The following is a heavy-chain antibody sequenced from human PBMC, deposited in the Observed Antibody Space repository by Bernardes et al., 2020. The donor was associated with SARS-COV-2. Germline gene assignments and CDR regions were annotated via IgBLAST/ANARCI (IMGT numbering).Heavy chain of an antibody. CDR3: VRDKDGYNY. CDR2: TDKDGKNT. D-gene: IGHD5-12*01. CDR1: GFTFSSYW. Sequence: SLRLSCAASGFTFSSYWMHWVRQVPGKGLVWVSRTDKDGKNTNYADSVKGRFTVSRDNAKNTLSLQMNSLRVEDTAVYYCVRDKDGYNYWGQGTLVTVSS. J-gene: IGHJ4*02. V-gene: IGHV3-74*01.